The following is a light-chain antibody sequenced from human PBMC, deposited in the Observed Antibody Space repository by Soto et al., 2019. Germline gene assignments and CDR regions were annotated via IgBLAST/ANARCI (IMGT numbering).Light chain of an antibody. CDR1: SSDVGSYNL. Sequence: QSALTQPASVSGSPGQSITISCTGTSSDVGSYNLVSCYQQHPGKAPKLMIYEVSKPPSGVSNRFSGSKSGNTASLTISGLQSDDEADYYCCSYAGSSTRYVFGTGTKVTVL. CDR2: EVS. V-gene: IGLV2-23*02. CDR3: CSYAGSSTRYV. J-gene: IGLJ1*01.